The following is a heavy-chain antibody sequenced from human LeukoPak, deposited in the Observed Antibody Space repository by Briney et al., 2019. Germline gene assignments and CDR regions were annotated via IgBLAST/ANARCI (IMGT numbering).Heavy chain of an antibody. CDR1: GGSISSGGYY. D-gene: IGHD3-22*01. Sequence: MPSQTLSLTCTVSGGSISSGGYYWSWIRQHPGKGLEWIGYIYYSGSTYYNPSLKSRVTISVDTSKNQFSLKLSSVTAADTAVYYCASQRGDSSRYFQWFDPWGQGTLVTVSS. V-gene: IGHV4-31*03. CDR2: IYYSGST. J-gene: IGHJ5*02. CDR3: ASQRGDSSRYFQWFDP.